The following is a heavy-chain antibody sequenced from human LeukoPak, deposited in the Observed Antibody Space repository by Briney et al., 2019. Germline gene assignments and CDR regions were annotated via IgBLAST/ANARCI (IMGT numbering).Heavy chain of an antibody. CDR3: ARDLTGPYDH. J-gene: IGHJ4*02. Sequence: PGGSLRLSCAASGFTFSNHWMHWVRQAPGKGLVWVARINVEGNYIDYAESVKGRFTISRDSAKNTLYLQMNSLRAEDTAVYSCARDLTGPYDHWGQGTLVTVSS. D-gene: IGHD3-22*01. V-gene: IGHV3-74*01. CDR2: INVEGNYI. CDR1: GFTFSNHW.